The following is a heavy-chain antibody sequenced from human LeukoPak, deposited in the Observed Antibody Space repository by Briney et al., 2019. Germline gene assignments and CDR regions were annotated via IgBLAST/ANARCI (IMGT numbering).Heavy chain of an antibody. D-gene: IGHD5-18*01. CDR1: GGTFSSYA. Sequence: SVNVSCKASGGTFSSYAISWVRLAPGQGLEWMGRIIPILGIANYAQKFQGRVTITADKSTSTAYMELSSLRSEDTAVYYCARDTAAMELGYWGQGTLVNVSS. CDR3: ARDTAAMELGY. CDR2: IIPILGIA. J-gene: IGHJ4*02. V-gene: IGHV1-69*04.